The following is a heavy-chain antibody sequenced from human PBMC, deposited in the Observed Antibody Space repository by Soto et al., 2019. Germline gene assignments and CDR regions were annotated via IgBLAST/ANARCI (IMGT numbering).Heavy chain of an antibody. D-gene: IGHD6-19*01. J-gene: IGHJ4*02. CDR3: AKDMSGWYGVFDY. CDR2: ISWNSGSI. CDR1: GFTFDDYA. Sequence: EVQLVESGGGLVQPGRSLRLSCAASGFTFDDYAMHWVRQAPGKGLEWVSGISWNSGSIGYADSVKGRFTISRDNAKNSLYLQMNSLRAEDTALYYCAKDMSGWYGVFDYWGQGTLVTVSS. V-gene: IGHV3-9*01.